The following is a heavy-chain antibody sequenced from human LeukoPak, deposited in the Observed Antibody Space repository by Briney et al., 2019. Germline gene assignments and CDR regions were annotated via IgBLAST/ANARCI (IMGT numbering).Heavy chain of an antibody. CDR2: ISGSGGSA. CDR3: AKDSCAPSCFYFDY. CDR1: GFTFSSYD. Sequence: GASLRLSCAASGFTFSSYDMSWVREAPGKGLEWVSAISGSGGSAFYADSVKGRFTISRDNSKNTLYLQMNSLSADDTAVYYCAKDSCAPSCFYFDYWSQGSPVAVSS. D-gene: IGHD2-21*01. J-gene: IGHJ4*02. V-gene: IGHV3-23*01.